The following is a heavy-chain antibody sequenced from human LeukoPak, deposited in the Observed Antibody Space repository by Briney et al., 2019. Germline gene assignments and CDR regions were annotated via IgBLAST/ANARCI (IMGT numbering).Heavy chain of an antibody. CDR3: ARGVYTFAY. CDR1: GFTFSSYA. D-gene: IGHD5/OR15-5a*01. Sequence: PGGSLRLSYAASGFTFSSYAMYWVRQAPGKGLEWVSGISSSAGNTYYADSVKGRFTISRDNSKNTLYLQMNSLRAEDTAVYYCARGVYTFAYWGQGTLVTVSS. V-gene: IGHV3-23*01. J-gene: IGHJ4*02. CDR2: ISSSAGNT.